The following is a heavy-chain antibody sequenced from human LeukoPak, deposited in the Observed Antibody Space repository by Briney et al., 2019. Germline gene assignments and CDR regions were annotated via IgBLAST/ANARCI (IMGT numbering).Heavy chain of an antibody. J-gene: IGHJ4*02. D-gene: IGHD3-10*01. CDR2: ISYDGSNK. Sequence: PGRSLRLSCAASGFTFSSYGMHWVRQAPGKGLEWVAVISYDGSNKYYADSVKGRFTISRDNSKNTLYLQMNSLRAEDTAVYYCARPGQGSPPSYWGQGTLVTVSS. CDR1: GFTFSSYG. V-gene: IGHV3-30*03. CDR3: ARPGQGSPPSY.